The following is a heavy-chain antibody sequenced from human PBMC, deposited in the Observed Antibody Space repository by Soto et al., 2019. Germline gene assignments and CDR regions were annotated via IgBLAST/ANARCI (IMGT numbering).Heavy chain of an antibody. CDR2: ISYDGNNK. V-gene: IGHV3-30-3*01. CDR1: GFTFSSYA. CDR3: ARAGCDGGSCYTLVGLRYGMDV. D-gene: IGHD2-15*01. Sequence: QVQLVESGGGVVQPGRSQRLSCAASGFTFSSYAMYWVRQAPGKGLEWVAVISYDGNNKYYADSVKGRFTISRDNSKNTLYLQMNSLRDEVTAVYYCARAGCDGGSCYTLVGLRYGMDVWGQGTTVTVSS. J-gene: IGHJ6*02.